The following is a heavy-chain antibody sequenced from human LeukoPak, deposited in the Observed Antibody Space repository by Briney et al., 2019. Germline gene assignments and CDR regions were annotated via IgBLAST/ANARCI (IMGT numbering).Heavy chain of an antibody. CDR3: ARRGAGSGGLDY. CDR1: GFSFSLYA. CDR2: IIETGASP. V-gene: IGHV3-23*01. Sequence: GGSLTLSCAASGFSFSLYAMNWVRQAPGKGLEWVSTIIETGASPYYADSVRGRFTASRDSSKNMFYLQMNSLRAEDTAIYYRARRGAGSGGLDYWGQGTLVTVSS. D-gene: IGHD6-19*01. J-gene: IGHJ4*02.